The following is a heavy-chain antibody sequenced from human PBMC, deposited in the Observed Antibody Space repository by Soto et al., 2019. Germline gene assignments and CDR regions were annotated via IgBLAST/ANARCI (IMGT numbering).Heavy chain of an antibody. D-gene: IGHD2-2*02. CDR2: IQQDGSEK. Sequence: GGSLRLSCAVSGFTFTSYSMSWVRQAPGEGLEWVANIQQDGSEKYYVDSVKGRFTISRDNAKNSPYLQMNSLRAEDTAVYYCARDLPGYCTTTDCYSYFDYWGQGTLVTVSS. CDR1: GFTFTSYS. V-gene: IGHV3-7*03. CDR3: ARDLPGYCTTTDCYSYFDY. J-gene: IGHJ4*02.